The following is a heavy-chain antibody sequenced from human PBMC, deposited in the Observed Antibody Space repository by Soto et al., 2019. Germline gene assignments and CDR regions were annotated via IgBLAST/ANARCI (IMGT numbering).Heavy chain of an antibody. CDR1: GGSISSYY. V-gene: IGHV4-59*01. CDR2: IYYSGST. J-gene: IGHJ6*02. Sequence: QVQLQESGPGLVKPSETLSLTCTVSGGSISSYYWSWIRQPPGKGLEWIGYIYYSGSTNYNPSLKSRVTISVDTSKNQFSLKLSSVTAADTAVYYCARGGYYGSGTRPYYYGMDVWGQGTTVTVSS. D-gene: IGHD3-10*01. CDR3: ARGGYYGSGTRPYYYGMDV.